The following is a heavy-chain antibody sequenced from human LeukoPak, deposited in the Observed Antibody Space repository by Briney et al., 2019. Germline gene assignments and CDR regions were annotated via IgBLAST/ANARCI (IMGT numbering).Heavy chain of an antibody. CDR1: GFTFNTYS. D-gene: IGHD3-9*01. CDR3: ARGGEDDILTGYQYYFDY. CDR2: ISSTSSTI. Sequence: GGSLRLSCAASGFTFNTYSMNWVRQAPGKGLEWVSYISSTSSTIYYADSVKGRFTISRDNSKNTLYLQMNSLRAEDTAVYYCARGGEDDILTGYQYYFDYWGQGTLVTVSS. J-gene: IGHJ4*02. V-gene: IGHV3-48*01.